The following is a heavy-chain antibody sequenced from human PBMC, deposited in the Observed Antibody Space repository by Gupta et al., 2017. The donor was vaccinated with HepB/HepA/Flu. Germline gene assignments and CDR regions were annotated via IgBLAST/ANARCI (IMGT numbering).Heavy chain of an antibody. CDR3: SWSLNY. Sequence: EVHVVASGGALVQPGGSLRLSCAASGFTFSTSWMDWVRQAPGKGLEWVANINQDGSEKYYVDSVKGRFAISRDNVKNSVYLQINSLRVEDTAVYYCSWSLNYWGQGTLVTVSS. J-gene: IGHJ4*02. D-gene: IGHD1-26*01. V-gene: IGHV3-7*01. CDR1: GFTFSTSW. CDR2: INQDGSEK.